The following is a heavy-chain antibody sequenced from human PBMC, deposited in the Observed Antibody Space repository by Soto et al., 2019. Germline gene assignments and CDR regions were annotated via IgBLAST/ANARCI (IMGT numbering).Heavy chain of an antibody. CDR3: AKDRGSGSYSYYYYGMDV. V-gene: IGHV3-23*01. CDR1: GFTFSSYA. CDR2: ISGSGGST. Sequence: GGSLRLSCAASGFTFSSYAMSWVRQAPGKGLEWVSTISGSGGSTYYADSVKGRFTISRDNSKNTLYLQMNSLRAEDTAVYYCAKDRGSGSYSYYYYGMDVWGQGTTVTVSS. J-gene: IGHJ6*02. D-gene: IGHD3-10*01.